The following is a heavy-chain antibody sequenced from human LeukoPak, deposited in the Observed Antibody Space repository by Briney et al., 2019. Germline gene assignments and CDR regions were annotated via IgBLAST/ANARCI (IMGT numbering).Heavy chain of an antibody. D-gene: IGHD3-9*01. CDR1: GGSFSGYY. CDR2: INHSGST. CDR3: AREADYDILTGSSWFDP. V-gene: IGHV4-34*01. J-gene: IGHJ5*02. Sequence: PSETLSLTCAVYGGSFSGYYWSWIRQPPGKGLEWIGEINHSGSTNYNPSLKSRVTISVDTSKNQFSLKLSSVTAADTAVYYCAREADYDILTGSSWFDPRGQGTLVTVSS.